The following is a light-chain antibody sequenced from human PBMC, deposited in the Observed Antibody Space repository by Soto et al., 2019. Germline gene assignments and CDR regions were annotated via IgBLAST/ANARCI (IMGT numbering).Light chain of an antibody. Sequence: EIVLTQSPGTLSLSPGERATLSCRASQSVSSNFLAWYQQKPGQAPRLLISGASNRATGIPDRFSGSGSGTDFTLTISRLEPEDFAVYFCQQYVSLPITFGQGTRLEIK. CDR1: QSVSSNF. CDR2: GAS. V-gene: IGKV3-20*01. CDR3: QQYVSLPIT. J-gene: IGKJ5*01.